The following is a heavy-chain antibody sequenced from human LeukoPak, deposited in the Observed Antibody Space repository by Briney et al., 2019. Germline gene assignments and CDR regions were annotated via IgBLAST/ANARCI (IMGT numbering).Heavy chain of an antibody. CDR3: AREVWGPEY. CDR1: GGSISSYY. Sequence: PSETLSLTCTVSGGSISSYYWSWIRQPPGKGLEWVGNIKQDGSDKNYMDSVKGRFTISRDNTKNSVYLQMSSLRAEDTAVYYCAREVWGPEYRGQGTLVTVSS. D-gene: IGHD1-14*01. J-gene: IGHJ4*02. V-gene: IGHV3-7*03. CDR2: IKQDGSDK.